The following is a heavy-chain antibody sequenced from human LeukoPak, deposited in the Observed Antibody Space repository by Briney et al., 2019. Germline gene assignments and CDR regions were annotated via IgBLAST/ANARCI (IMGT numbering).Heavy chain of an antibody. CDR2: IYYSGST. J-gene: IGHJ4*02. V-gene: IGHV4-59*12. CDR1: GGSISSYY. CDR3: ARLYGNYQNYFDN. D-gene: IGHD1-7*01. Sequence: SETLSLTCTVSGGSISSYYWSWIRQPPGKGLEWIGSIYYSGSTYYNPSLKSRVTISVDTSKNQFSLKLRSVTAADTAVYYCARLYGNYQNYFDNGGQGTLVTVSS.